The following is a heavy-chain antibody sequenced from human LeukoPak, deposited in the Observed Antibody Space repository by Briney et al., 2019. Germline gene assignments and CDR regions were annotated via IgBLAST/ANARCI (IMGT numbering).Heavy chain of an antibody. V-gene: IGHV3-23*01. J-gene: IGHJ4*02. Sequence: GGSLRLSCAASGFTFSSYAMGWVRQAPGKGLEWVAGITYNGDDRNYADSVKGRFTISRDNSKSTLDLQMNSLRAEDTALYYCARDGSWGWAQYDHWGQGILVTVSS. CDR2: ITYNGDDR. CDR1: GFTFSSYA. CDR3: ARDGSWGWAQYDH. D-gene: IGHD5-24*01.